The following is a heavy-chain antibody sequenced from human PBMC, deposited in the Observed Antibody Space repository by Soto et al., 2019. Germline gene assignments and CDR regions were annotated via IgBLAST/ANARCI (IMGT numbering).Heavy chain of an antibody. J-gene: IGHJ6*02. V-gene: IGHV3-23*01. CDR2: ISGSGGST. CDR3: AKDRAHLETINTLGFSSYGMDV. Sequence: GGSLRLSCAASGSTFSSYAMSWVRQAPGKGLEWVSAISGSGGSTYYADSVKGRFTISRDNSKNTLYLQMNSLRAEDTAVYYCAKDRAHLETINTLGFSSYGMDVSGQATTVTLSS. D-gene: IGHD3-16*01. CDR1: GSTFSSYA.